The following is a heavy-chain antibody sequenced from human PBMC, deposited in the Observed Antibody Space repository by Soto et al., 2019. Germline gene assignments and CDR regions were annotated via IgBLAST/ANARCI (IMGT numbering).Heavy chain of an antibody. V-gene: IGHV4-31*03. CDR1: GDSISRGGYY. CDR3: VRDEDGEYGLGWFGH. CDR2: IYHSGST. D-gene: IGHD3-10*01. Sequence: QVQLQESGPGLVKPSQTLSLSCTVSGDSISRGGYYWNWIRQHPRKGLEWIGYIYHSGSTNYNPSLKSRVTISVDTSKNQLSLQLTNVTAADTAVYYCVRDEDGEYGLGWFGHWGQGILVTVSS. J-gene: IGHJ5*02.